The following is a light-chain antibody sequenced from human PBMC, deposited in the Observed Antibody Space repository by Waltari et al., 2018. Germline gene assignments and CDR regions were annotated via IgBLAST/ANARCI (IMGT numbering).Light chain of an antibody. CDR2: LGS. V-gene: IGKV2-28*01. CDR3: MQSLQTPIT. J-gene: IGKJ5*01. Sequence: TVMTQSPLSLPVTPGEPASISCRSSQSLLYSNGYNYLNWYLQKPGQSPQPLIYLGSNRASGVPDRFSGSGSGTDFTLKISRVEAEDVGVYYCMQSLQTPITFGQGTRLEIK. CDR1: QSLLYSNGYNY.